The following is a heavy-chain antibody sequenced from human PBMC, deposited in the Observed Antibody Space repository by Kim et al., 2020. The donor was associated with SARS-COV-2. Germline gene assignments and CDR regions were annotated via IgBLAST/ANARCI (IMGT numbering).Heavy chain of an antibody. J-gene: IGHJ4*01. Sequence: SETLSLTCTVSGGSISSSSYYWCVLRPPPGRVLGWVGIFHCGGSTYYNPPHSRLAIIAVDTSKHQFLLKRSFVTAAATAVYYCAAHLRGGLSSAGFDY. CDR1: GGSISSSSYY. CDR3: AAHLRGGLSSAGFDY. V-gene: IGHV4-39*01. D-gene: IGHD3-16*02. CDR2: FHCGGST.